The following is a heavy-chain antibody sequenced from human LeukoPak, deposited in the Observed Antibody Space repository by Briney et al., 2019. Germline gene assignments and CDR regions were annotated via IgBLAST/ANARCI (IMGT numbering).Heavy chain of an antibody. J-gene: IGHJ4*02. Sequence: SETLSLTCTVSGGSISSYYWSWIRQPPGKGLEWIGYIYYSGTTNYNPSLNSRVTISVDTSKNQFSLKLSSVTAADTAVYNCARSDGYSHFDYWGQGTLVTVSS. D-gene: IGHD5-24*01. CDR1: GGSISSYY. CDR2: IYYSGTT. CDR3: ARSDGYSHFDY. V-gene: IGHV4-59*01.